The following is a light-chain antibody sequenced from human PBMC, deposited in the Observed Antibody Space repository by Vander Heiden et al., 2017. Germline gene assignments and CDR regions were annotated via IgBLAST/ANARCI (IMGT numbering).Light chain of an antibody. CDR3: QQYYIAPLT. CDR1: QSVLYSSNNKNYFNKNY. Sequence: DIVMTQSPDSLTVSLGERATINCKSSQSVLYSSNNKNYFNKNYLAWYQQKPGQPPKLLIYWASTRQSGVPDRFSGSGSGTDFTLTISSLHAEDVAVYYCQQYYIAPLTFGGGTRVEIK. V-gene: IGKV4-1*01. J-gene: IGKJ4*01. CDR2: WAS.